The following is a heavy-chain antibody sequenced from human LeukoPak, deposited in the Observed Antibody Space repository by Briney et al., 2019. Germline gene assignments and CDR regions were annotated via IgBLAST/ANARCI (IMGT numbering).Heavy chain of an antibody. D-gene: IGHD2-2*01. CDR1: GYTFTGYY. J-gene: IGHJ4*02. Sequence: ASVKVSCKASGYTFTGYYMHWVRQAPGQGLGWMGWINPNSGGTNYAQKFQGRVTMTRDTSISTAYMELSRLRSDDTAVYYCARTLGYCSSTSCLPFDYWGQGTLVTVSS. CDR3: ARTLGYCSSTSCLPFDY. CDR2: INPNSGGT. V-gene: IGHV1-2*02.